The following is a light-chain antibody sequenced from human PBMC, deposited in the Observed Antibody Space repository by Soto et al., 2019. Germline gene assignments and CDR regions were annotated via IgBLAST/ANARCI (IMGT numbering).Light chain of an antibody. J-gene: IGLJ1*01. CDR2: RNN. CDR1: SSNIGSNY. CDR3: AAWDDSLSEV. Sequence: QSVLTQPPSASGTPGQRVTISCSGSSSNIGSNYVYWYQQLPGTAPKLLIYRNNQRTSGVPDRFSGSKSGTSASLAISGLRSEDEADYYCAAWDDSLSEVFGTGTKLTVL. V-gene: IGLV1-47*01.